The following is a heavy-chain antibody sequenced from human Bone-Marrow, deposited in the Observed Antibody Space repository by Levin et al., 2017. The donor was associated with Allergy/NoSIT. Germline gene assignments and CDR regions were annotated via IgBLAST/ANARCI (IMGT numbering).Heavy chain of an antibody. Sequence: GGSLRLSCAASGFIFSSSAMSWVRQAPGKGLEWVSSISGSDDSTYYKESVKGRLTISRDNAKNSLNLQVSSLRAEDTAVYHCVRGIIGDVRVAHKEAFDVWGQGTMVTVSS. CDR3: VRGIIGDVRVAHKEAFDV. CDR2: ISGSDDST. D-gene: IGHD2/OR15-2a*01. V-gene: IGHV3-23*01. CDR1: GFIFSSSA. J-gene: IGHJ3*01.